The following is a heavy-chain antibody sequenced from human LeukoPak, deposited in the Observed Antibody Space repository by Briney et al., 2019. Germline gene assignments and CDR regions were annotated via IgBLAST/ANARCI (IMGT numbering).Heavy chain of an antibody. J-gene: IGHJ4*02. CDR2: SNPTGDST. D-gene: IGHD2-2*01. CDR1: GYTFTNYY. Sequence: ASVKVSCKASGYTFTNYYIHWVRQAPGQGLEWMGISNPTGDSTSYAQNFQARVTMTRDTSTNTVHMELSSLRSEDTAVYYCARHPSPQLHHFDYWGQGTLVTVSS. CDR3: ARHPSPQLHHFDY. V-gene: IGHV1-46*01.